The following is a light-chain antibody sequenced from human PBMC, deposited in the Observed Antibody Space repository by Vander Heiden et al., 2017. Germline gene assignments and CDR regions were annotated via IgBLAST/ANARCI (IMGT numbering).Light chain of an antibody. V-gene: IGKV1-39*01. CDR2: AAS. J-gene: IGKJ2*02. CDR1: QSISSY. CDR3: QQSDSTPRT. Sequence: DIQMTQSPSSLSASVGDRVTITCRASQSISSYLNWYQQKPWKAPKLLIYAASSLQSGVPSRFRGSGSGTDFTLTIIRLQPEDFATYYCQQSDSTPRTFGQGTKLEIK.